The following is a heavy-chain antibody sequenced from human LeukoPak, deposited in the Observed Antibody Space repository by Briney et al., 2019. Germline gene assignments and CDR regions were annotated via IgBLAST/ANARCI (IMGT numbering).Heavy chain of an antibody. V-gene: IGHV3-21*01. Sequence: SVKGRFTISRDNSKNSLYLQMNSLRAEDAAVYYCARGPSYDFWSGPPPNFDYWGQGTLVTVSS. J-gene: IGHJ4*02. D-gene: IGHD3-3*01. CDR3: ARGPSYDFWSGPPPNFDY.